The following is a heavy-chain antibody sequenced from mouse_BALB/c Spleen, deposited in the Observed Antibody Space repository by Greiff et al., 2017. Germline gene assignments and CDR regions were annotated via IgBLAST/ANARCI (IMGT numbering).Heavy chain of an antibody. CDR1: GFSLTSYG. Sequence: QVQLQQSGPGLVQPSQSLSITCTVSGFSLTSYGVPWVRQSPGKGLEWLGVIWSGGSTDYNAAFISRLSISKDNSKSQVFFKMNSLQANDTAIYYCARKTYYGNGAGFAYWGQGTLVTVSA. J-gene: IGHJ3*01. CDR3: ARKTYYGNGAGFAY. D-gene: IGHD2-10*01. CDR2: IWSGGST. V-gene: IGHV2-2*02.